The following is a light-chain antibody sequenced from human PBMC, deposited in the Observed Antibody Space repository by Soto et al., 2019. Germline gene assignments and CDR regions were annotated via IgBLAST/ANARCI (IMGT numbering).Light chain of an antibody. V-gene: IGKV3-20*01. CDR2: GAS. J-gene: IGKJ1*01. CDR1: QSLRSSY. Sequence: PGERATLSCWASQSLRSSYLAWYQRKPGQAPRLLMFGASRRATGIPDRFNGSGSGTDFILTISRLEPEDVAVYYCHQFGYSPRTFGQGTKVE. CDR3: HQFGYSPRT.